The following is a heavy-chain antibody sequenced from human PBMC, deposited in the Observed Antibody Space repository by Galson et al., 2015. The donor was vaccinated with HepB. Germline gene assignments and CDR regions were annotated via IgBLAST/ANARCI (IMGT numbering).Heavy chain of an antibody. CDR2: ISYDGSNK. Sequence: LRLSCAASGFTFSSYGMHWVRQAPGKGLEWVAVISYDGSNKYYADSVKGRFTISRDNSKNTLYLQMNSLRAEDTAVYYCAKEAIAARPLDYWGQGTLVTVSS. D-gene: IGHD6-6*01. CDR1: GFTFSSYG. CDR3: AKEAIAARPLDY. V-gene: IGHV3-30*18. J-gene: IGHJ4*02.